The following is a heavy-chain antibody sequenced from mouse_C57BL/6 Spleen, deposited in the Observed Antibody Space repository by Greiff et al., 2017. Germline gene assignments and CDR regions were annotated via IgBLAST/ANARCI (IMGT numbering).Heavy chain of an antibody. CDR1: GYAFSSSW. J-gene: IGHJ3*01. Sequence: VQLQQSGPELVKPGASVKISCKASGYAFSSSWMNWVKQRPGKGLEWIGRLYPGDGDTNYNGKFKGKATLTADKSSSTAYMQLSSLTSEDSAVYFCARGVYYGNSWFAYWGQGTLVTVSA. CDR3: ARGVYYGNSWFAY. CDR2: LYPGDGDT. D-gene: IGHD2-1*01. V-gene: IGHV1-82*01.